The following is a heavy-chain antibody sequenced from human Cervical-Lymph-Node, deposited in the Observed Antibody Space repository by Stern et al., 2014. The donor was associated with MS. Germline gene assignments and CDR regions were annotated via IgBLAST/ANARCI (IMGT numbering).Heavy chain of an antibody. V-gene: IGHV1-18*01. Sequence: QMQLVQSGAEVKKPGASVKVSCKASGYSFSSYGINWVRQAPGQGLEWMGWISVYSGNTNYAQKLQGRVTMTTDTSTSTAYMELRSLRSDDTAVYYCARDGSGWFDPDWYFDLWGRGTLVTVSS. CDR3: ARDGSGWFDPDWYFDL. D-gene: IGHD6-19*01. J-gene: IGHJ2*01. CDR1: GYSFSSYG. CDR2: ISVYSGNT.